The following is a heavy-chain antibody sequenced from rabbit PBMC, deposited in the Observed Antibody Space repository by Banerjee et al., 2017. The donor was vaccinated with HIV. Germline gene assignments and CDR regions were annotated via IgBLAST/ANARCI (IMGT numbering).Heavy chain of an antibody. CDR2: IYTGTGTT. CDR1: GFSFSSSDY. V-gene: IGHV1S40*01. Sequence: QSLEESGGDLVQPGASLTLTCTASGFSFSSSDYMCWVRQAPGKGLEWIGCIYTGTGTTYYSSWAKGRFTISKASSTTVTLQMTSLTAADTATYFCARDPSSIYYAGDLWGPGTLVTVS. D-gene: IGHD1-1*01. J-gene: IGHJ6*01. CDR3: ARDPSSIYYAGDL.